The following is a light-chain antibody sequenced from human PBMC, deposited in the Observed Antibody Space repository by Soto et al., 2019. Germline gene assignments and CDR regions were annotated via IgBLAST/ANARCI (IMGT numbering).Light chain of an antibody. J-gene: IGKJ5*01. CDR2: GAS. CDR3: QQRSNWGIT. V-gene: IGKV3D-20*02. CDR1: QSVSTSQ. Sequence: EIVLTQSPGTLSLSPGERATLSCRASQSVSTSQLAWYQQKPGQAPRLLIFGASSRATGIPDRFRGSGSGTDFTLTISSLEPEDFAVYYCQQRSNWGITFGQGTRLEIK.